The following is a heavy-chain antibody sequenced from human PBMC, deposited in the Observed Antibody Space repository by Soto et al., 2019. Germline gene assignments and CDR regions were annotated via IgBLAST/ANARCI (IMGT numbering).Heavy chain of an antibody. D-gene: IGHD2-2*01. CDR1: GFTFINYA. CDR2: ISGGGDRT. V-gene: IGHV3-23*01. J-gene: IGHJ2*01. CDR3: ARKVLGSTSRQDWWYFAL. Sequence: EVQLLESGGGLVQPGGSLRLSCVGSGFTFINYAMNWVRQTPGKGLEWVSTISGGGDRTFDADTVKGRFTIAKDNSKNTVMLQMNTLRADDTAVYYCARKVLGSTSRQDWWYFALWGRGTVVTVSS.